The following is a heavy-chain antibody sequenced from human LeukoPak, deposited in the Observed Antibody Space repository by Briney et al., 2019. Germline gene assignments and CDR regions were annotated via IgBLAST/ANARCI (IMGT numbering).Heavy chain of an antibody. CDR2: INHSGST. Sequence: PSETLSLTCAVYGGSFSGYYWSWIRQPPGKGLEWIGEINHSGSTNYNPPLKSRVTISVDTSKNQFSLKLSSVTAADTAVYYCAREPRYDFWSGYYGYWGQGTLVTVSS. D-gene: IGHD3-3*01. CDR3: AREPRYDFWSGYYGY. J-gene: IGHJ4*02. CDR1: GGSFSGYY. V-gene: IGHV4-34*01.